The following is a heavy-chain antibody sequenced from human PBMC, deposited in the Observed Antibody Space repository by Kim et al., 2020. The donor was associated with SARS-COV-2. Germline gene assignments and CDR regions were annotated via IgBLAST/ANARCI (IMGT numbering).Heavy chain of an antibody. Sequence: GGSLRLFCAASGFTFSSYAMLWVRQAPGKGLEWVAVISFDGSNKYYGDSVKGRFTVSRDNSKNTLYRQMNSLRAEDTAVYYCARQGVRGPTYWFDPWGQGTLVTVPS. J-gene: IGHJ5*02. CDR2: ISFDGSNK. CDR3: ARQGVRGPTYWFDP. D-gene: IGHD3-10*01. CDR1: GFTFSSYA. V-gene: IGHV3-30*04.